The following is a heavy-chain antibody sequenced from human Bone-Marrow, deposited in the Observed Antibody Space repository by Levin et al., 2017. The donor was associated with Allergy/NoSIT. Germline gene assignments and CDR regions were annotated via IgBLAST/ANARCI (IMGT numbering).Heavy chain of an antibody. CDR3: ARESPYYYDSSGDLGIDY. V-gene: IGHV3-48*04. J-gene: IGHJ4*02. Sequence: PGGSLRLSCAASGFTFSSYSMNWVRQAPGKGLEWVSYISSSSSTIYYADSVKGRFTISRDNAKNSLYLQMNSLRAEDTAVYYCARESPYYYDSSGDLGIDYWGQGTLVTVSS. CDR1: GFTFSSYS. D-gene: IGHD3-22*01. CDR2: ISSSSSTI.